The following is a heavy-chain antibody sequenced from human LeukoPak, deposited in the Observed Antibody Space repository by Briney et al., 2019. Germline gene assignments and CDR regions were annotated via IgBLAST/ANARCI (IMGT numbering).Heavy chain of an antibody. J-gene: IGHJ4*02. CDR2: TKQDGSEK. Sequence: PRGSLRLSCAVSGFTFSSYWMSSVRQAPGKGLEWVDNTKQDGSEKYYVDSVKGRFTISRDNAKNSLYLQMNSLRVEDTAVYYCARDRARDYCGQGTLVTVSS. CDR1: GFTFSSYW. D-gene: IGHD3-10*01. CDR3: ARDRARDY. V-gene: IGHV3-7*01.